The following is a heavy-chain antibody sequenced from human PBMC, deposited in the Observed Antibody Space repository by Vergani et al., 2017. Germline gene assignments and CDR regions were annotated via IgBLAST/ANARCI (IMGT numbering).Heavy chain of an antibody. CDR2: IYYSGST. D-gene: IGHD6-13*01. J-gene: IGHJ6*02. CDR1: GGSISSSSYY. V-gene: IGHV4-39*01. CDR3: ASLGIAAAGRLAYYYYGMDV. Sequence: QLQLQESGPGLVKPSETLSLTCTVSGGSISSSSYYWGWIRQPPGKGLEWIGSIYYSGSTYYNPSLKSRVTISVDTSKNQFSLKLSSVTAADTAVYYCASLGIAAAGRLAYYYYGMDVWGQGTTVTVSS.